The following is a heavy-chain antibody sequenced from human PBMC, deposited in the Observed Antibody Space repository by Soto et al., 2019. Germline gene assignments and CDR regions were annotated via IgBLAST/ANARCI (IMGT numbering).Heavy chain of an antibody. D-gene: IGHD2-2*01. CDR1: GGSISSSS. CDR2: IYNNGRT. Sequence: SETLSLTCTVSGGSISSSSWSWIRQPPGRGLEWIGYIYNNGRTDYNPALKSRVTISVDTSKNHFSLKLSSVTPADTAVYYCARARFCTSTSCYHYFDFWGQGTLVTVSS. V-gene: IGHV4-59*01. J-gene: IGHJ4*02. CDR3: ARARFCTSTSCYHYFDF.